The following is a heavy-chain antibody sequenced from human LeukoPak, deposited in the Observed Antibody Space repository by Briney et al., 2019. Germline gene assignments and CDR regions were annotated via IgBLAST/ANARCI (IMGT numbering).Heavy chain of an antibody. Sequence: RASVKVPCKASGYTFTSYDINWVRQATGQGLEWMGWMNPNSGNTGYAQKFQGRVTITRNTSISTAYMELSSLRSEDTAVYYCARVKPWDGYNPYYFDYWGQGTLVTVSS. CDR2: MNPNSGNT. V-gene: IGHV1-8*03. J-gene: IGHJ4*02. CDR3: ARVKPWDGYNPYYFDY. CDR1: GYTFTSYD. D-gene: IGHD5-24*01.